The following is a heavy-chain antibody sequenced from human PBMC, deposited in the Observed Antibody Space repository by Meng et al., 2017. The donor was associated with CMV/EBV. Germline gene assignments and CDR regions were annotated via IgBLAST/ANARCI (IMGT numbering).Heavy chain of an antibody. J-gene: IGHJ5*02. Sequence: SCAISGGSVSSHSAAWNWIRQSPSRGLEWLGRTYYRSKWYNDYAVSVKSRITINPDTSKNQLSLQLNTVTPEDTAVYYCARETIFGVVIIWDWFDPWGQGTLVTVSS. CDR3: ARETIFGVVIIWDWFDP. CDR2: TYYRSKWYN. CDR1: GGSVSSHSAA. D-gene: IGHD3-3*01. V-gene: IGHV6-1*01.